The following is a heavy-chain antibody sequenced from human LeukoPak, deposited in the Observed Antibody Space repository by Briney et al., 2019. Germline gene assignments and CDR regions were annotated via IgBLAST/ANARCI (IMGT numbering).Heavy chain of an antibody. D-gene: IGHD3-3*01. CDR2: IKQDGSEK. Sequence: GGSLRLSCAASGFTFSSYAMSWVRQAPGKGLEWVANIKQDGSEKYYVDSVKGRFTISRDNAKNSLYLQMNSLRAEDTAVYYCARPYYDFWSGYLYYFDYWGQGTLVTVSS. CDR3: ARPYYDFWSGYLYYFDY. CDR1: GFTFSSYA. J-gene: IGHJ4*02. V-gene: IGHV3-7*01.